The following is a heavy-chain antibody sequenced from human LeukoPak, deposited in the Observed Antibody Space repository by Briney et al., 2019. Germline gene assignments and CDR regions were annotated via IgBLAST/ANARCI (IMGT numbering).Heavy chain of an antibody. D-gene: IGHD4-17*01. CDR3: AKTTVTSEEYFYYYMDV. CDR1: GYTFTSYG. CDR2: IITYNGNT. Sequence: SVKVSCKTSGYTFTSYGLSWVRQAPGQGLEWMGWIITYNGNTYYSQKLQGRVTMTTDTSTSTAYMELRSLRSDDTAVYYCAKTTVTSEEYFYYYMDVWGKGTTVTVSS. V-gene: IGHV1-18*01. J-gene: IGHJ6*03.